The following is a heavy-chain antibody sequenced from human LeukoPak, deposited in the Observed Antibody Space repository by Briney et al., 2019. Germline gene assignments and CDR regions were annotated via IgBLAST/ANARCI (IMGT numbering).Heavy chain of an antibody. CDR2: IYHSGSP. D-gene: IGHD1-1*01. CDR3: ARVNINNWHSCDY. CDR1: VGFISSNNW. V-gene: IGHV4-4*02. Sequence: SATLSLTCTVSVGFISSNNWCVWVRQPPGNGLEWIGEIYHSGSPNYNPSLKSRVTISVDKSRNHFSLNLSSVTAADTAVYYCARVNINNWHSCDYWGQGTLVTVSS. J-gene: IGHJ4*02.